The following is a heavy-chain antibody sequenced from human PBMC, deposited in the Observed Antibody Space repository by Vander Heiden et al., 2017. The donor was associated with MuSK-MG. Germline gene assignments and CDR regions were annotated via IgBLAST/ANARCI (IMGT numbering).Heavy chain of an antibody. CDR2: IRYDGSKK. Sequence: QVQLVESGGGVVQPGGSLRLSCAASGFTFSSYGMHWVRQAPGKGLEWVAFIRYDGSKKYYADSVKGRFTISRDNSKNTLYLQMNSLRAEDTAVYYCAKEGGFLAPDYWGQGTLVTVSS. CDR1: GFTFSSYG. V-gene: IGHV3-30*02. D-gene: IGHD3-3*01. J-gene: IGHJ4*02. CDR3: AKEGGFLAPDY.